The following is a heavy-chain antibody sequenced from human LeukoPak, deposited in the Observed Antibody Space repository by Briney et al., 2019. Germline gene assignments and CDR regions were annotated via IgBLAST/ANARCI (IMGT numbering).Heavy chain of an antibody. V-gene: IGHV3-48*03. CDR1: GFTFATFE. CDR3: VGGGLPYFDY. CDR2: ISGGSGTQ. Sequence: GGSVRLSCAASGFTFATFEMNWVRQAPGQGLEWISYISGGSGTQYYADSVRGRFTISRDNAKNSLYLQMDSLRAEDTAIYYCVGGGLPYFDYWGQGTLVTVSS. D-gene: IGHD2-15*01. J-gene: IGHJ4*02.